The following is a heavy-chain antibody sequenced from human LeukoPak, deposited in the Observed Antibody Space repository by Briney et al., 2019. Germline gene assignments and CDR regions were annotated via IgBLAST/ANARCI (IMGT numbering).Heavy chain of an antibody. V-gene: IGHV3-48*03. D-gene: IGHD3-10*01. Sequence: GGSLRLSCAASGFTFSSYEMNWVRQAPGKGLEWVSYISSSGSTIYYADSVKGRFTISRDNSKNTLYLQMNSLRAEDTAVYYCARDFTKNRMVRGVPGAFDIWGQGTMVTVSS. J-gene: IGHJ3*02. CDR1: GFTFSSYE. CDR2: ISSSGSTI. CDR3: ARDFTKNRMVRGVPGAFDI.